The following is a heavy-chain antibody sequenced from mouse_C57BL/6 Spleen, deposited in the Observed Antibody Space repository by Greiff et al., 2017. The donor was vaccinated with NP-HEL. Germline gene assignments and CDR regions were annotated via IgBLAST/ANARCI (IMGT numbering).Heavy chain of an antibody. J-gene: IGHJ1*03. CDR3: ARGYYGSSYVEYFDV. Sequence: VKLQQSGAELARPGASVKMSCKASGYTFTSYTMHWVKQRPGQGLEWIGYINPSSGYTKYNQKFKDKATLTADKSSSTAYMQLSSLTSEDSAVYYCARGYYGSSYVEYFDVWGTGTTVTVSS. D-gene: IGHD1-1*01. CDR2: INPSSGYT. CDR1: GYTFTSYT. V-gene: IGHV1-4*01.